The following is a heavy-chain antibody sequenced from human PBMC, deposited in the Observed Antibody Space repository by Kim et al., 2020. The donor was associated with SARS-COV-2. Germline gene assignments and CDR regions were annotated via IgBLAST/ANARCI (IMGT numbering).Heavy chain of an antibody. J-gene: IGHJ4*02. Sequence: YTPSLKSRVTISVDTSSNQFSRKLSSVTAADTAVYYCTRGRLWLVQYFDYWGQGTLVTVSS. CDR3: TRGRLWLVQYFDY. V-gene: IGHV4-34*01. D-gene: IGHD6-19*01.